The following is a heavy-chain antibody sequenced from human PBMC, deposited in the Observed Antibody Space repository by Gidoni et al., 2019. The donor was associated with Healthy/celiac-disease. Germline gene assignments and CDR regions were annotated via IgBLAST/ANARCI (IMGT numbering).Heavy chain of an antibody. D-gene: IGHD5-18*01. V-gene: IGHV3-23*01. CDR3: AKGDSYGLLGY. J-gene: IGHJ4*02. Sequence: EVQLLESGGGLVQPGGSLRLSCAASGFTFSSYAMSWVRQAPGKGLEWVSAISGSGGSTYYADSVKGRFIISRDNSKNTLYLQMNSLRATDTAVYYCAKGDSYGLLGYWGQGTLVTVSS. CDR1: GFTFSSYA. CDR2: ISGSGGST.